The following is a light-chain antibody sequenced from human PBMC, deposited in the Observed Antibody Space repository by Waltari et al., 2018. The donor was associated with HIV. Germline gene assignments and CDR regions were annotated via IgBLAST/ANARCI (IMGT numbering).Light chain of an antibody. Sequence: QSVLTQPPSVSRAPGQRVTISCTGRSSNIGAGYDVYWYQQLPGTAPKLLIYGNSNRPSGVPDRFSGSKSGTSASLAITGLQAEDEADYYCQSYDSSLSGSVFGGGTKLTVL. J-gene: IGLJ2*01. CDR3: QSYDSSLSGSV. CDR2: GNS. CDR1: SSNIGAGYD. V-gene: IGLV1-40*01.